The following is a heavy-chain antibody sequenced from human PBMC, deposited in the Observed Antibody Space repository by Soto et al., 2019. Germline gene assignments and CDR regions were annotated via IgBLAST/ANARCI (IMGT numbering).Heavy chain of an antibody. CDR1: GFSFSSFS. CDR2: TSYDGSDQ. D-gene: IGHD3-22*01. J-gene: IGHJ4*02. Sequence: GGSLRLSCATSGFSFSSFSMHWVRQAPGRGLEWLALTSYDGSDQYNAKSAKGRFTISRDNSKKTLYLHMNGLSAEDTAVYFCARDIYYDASGYFDYWGQGT. CDR3: ARDIYYDASGYFDY. V-gene: IGHV3-30*14.